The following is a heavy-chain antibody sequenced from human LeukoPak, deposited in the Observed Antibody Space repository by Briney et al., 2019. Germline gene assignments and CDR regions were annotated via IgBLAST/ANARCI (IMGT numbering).Heavy chain of an antibody. CDR1: GFTFSSYA. Sequence: GGSLRLSCAASGFTFSSYAMSWVRQAPGKGLEWVSAISGSGGSTHYADSVKGRFTISRDNSKNTLYLQMNSLRAEDTAVYYCAKGHIVVVPAAYFDYWGQGTLVTVSS. CDR3: AKGHIVVVPAAYFDY. D-gene: IGHD2-2*01. CDR2: ISGSGGST. V-gene: IGHV3-23*01. J-gene: IGHJ4*02.